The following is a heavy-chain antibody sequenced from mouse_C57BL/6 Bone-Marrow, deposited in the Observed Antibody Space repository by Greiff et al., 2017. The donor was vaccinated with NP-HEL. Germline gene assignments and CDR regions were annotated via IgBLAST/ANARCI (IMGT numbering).Heavy chain of an antibody. V-gene: IGHV1-55*01. CDR2: IYPGSGST. CDR3: ARDIYYCGSSLAWFAY. D-gene: IGHD1-1*01. Sequence: VQLQQPGAELVKPGASVKMSCKASGYTFTSYWITWVKQRPGQGLEWIGDIYPGSGSTNYNEKFKSKATLTVDTSSSTAYMQLSSLTSEDAAVYYGARDIYYCGSSLAWFAYWGQGTLVTVSA. J-gene: IGHJ3*01. CDR1: GYTFTSYW.